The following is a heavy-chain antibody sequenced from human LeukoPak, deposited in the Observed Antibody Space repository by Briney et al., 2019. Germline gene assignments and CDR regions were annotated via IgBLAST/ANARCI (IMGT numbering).Heavy chain of an antibody. CDR2: ISGNGIST. Sequence: GGPLRLSCAASGFTFNDYAMTWVRQAPGKGLEFVSVISGNGISTDYTTSVKGRFRISRDNSKNTVFLQMDRLTTEDLGAYYCARDRGGPGMITFDYWGQGTLVTVSS. V-gene: IGHV3-64*01. J-gene: IGHJ4*02. D-gene: IGHD3-16*01. CDR1: GFTFNDYA. CDR3: ARDRGGPGMITFDY.